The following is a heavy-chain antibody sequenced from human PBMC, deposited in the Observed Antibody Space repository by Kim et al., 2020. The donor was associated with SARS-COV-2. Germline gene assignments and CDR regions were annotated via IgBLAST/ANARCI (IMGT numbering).Heavy chain of an antibody. Sequence: GGSLRLSCAASGFTFSSYGMHWVRQAPGKGLEWVAVISYDGRDKYYADSVKGRFTISRDNSKNTLYLQMNSLRAEDTAVYYCAYSSSQDFDYWGQGTLVTVSS. D-gene: IGHD6-6*01. CDR3: AYSSSQDFDY. CDR1: GFTFSSYG. V-gene: IGHV3-30*03. J-gene: IGHJ4*02. CDR2: ISYDGRDK.